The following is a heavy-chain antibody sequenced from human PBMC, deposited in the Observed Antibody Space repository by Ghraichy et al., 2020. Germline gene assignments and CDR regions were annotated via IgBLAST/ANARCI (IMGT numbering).Heavy chain of an antibody. CDR2: IWYDGSNK. V-gene: IGHV3-33*01. D-gene: IGHD5-18*01. Sequence: GGSLRLSCAASGFTFSSYGMNWVRQAPVKGLEWVAFIWYDGSNKYYRDSVKGRFTISRDNSKNTLYLQMNSLRAEDTAVYYCARDKSSYGLLDSWGQGTVVTVSS. CDR1: GFTFSSYG. CDR3: ARDKSSYGLLDS. J-gene: IGHJ4*02.